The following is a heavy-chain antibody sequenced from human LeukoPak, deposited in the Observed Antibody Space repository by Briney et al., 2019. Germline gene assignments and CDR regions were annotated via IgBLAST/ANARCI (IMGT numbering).Heavy chain of an antibody. J-gene: IGHJ6*02. D-gene: IGHD3-10*01. CDR3: ARDRVVRGFRGAGYYYYGMDV. CDR2: IYHSGST. V-gene: IGHV4-30-2*01. Sequence: SQTLSLTCAVSGGSISSGGYSWSWIRQPPGKGLECIGYIYHSGSTYYNPSLKSRVTISVDRSKNQFSLKLSSVTAPDTAVYYCARDRVVRGFRGAGYYYYGMDVWGQGTTVTVSS. CDR1: GGSISSGGYS.